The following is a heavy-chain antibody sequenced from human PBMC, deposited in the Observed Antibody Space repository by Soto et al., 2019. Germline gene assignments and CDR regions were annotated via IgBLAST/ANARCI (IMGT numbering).Heavy chain of an antibody. V-gene: IGHV4-4*08. CDR3: ARRAFLETNFRHNAFDI. CDR2: VFTRGSL. Sequence: SETLSLTCSVSGGPISSDYWSWIRQPPGKGLEWIGYVFTRGSLNYNPSLRSRVIISLDTSKNQFSLKLSSVTAADTAVYYCARRAFLETNFRHNAFDIWGQGTMVTVSS. CDR1: GGPISSDY. J-gene: IGHJ3*02.